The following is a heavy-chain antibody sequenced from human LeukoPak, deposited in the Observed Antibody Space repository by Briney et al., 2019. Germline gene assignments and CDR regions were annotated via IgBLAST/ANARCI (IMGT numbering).Heavy chain of an antibody. CDR3: ARGIHTDTGYSSSCFDY. D-gene: IGHD6-13*01. CDR1: GGSISSYY. J-gene: IGHJ4*02. Sequence: SETLSLTCTVSGGSISSYYWSWIRQSPGKGLEWIGYIYYSGSTNYNPSLKSRVTISVDTSKNQFSLKLSSVTAADTAVYYCARGIHTDTGYSSSCFDYWGQGTLVTVSS. CDR2: IYYSGST. V-gene: IGHV4-59*01.